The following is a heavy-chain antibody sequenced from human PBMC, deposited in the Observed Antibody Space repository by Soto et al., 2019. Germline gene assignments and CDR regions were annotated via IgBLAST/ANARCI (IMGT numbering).Heavy chain of an antibody. D-gene: IGHD6-19*01. CDR3: ARSAGWYAVHS. Sequence: QVQLQESGPGLVKPSGTLSLTCAVSGDSVSSPYYWCWVRQPPGKGLEWIGEVFHTGTTSYNPSLRSRVTISMDKSNNQFSRDLSYVTAADTAVYYCARSAGWYAVHSWGPGTLVIV. J-gene: IGHJ4*02. CDR2: VFHTGTT. CDR1: GDSVSSPYY. V-gene: IGHV4-4*02.